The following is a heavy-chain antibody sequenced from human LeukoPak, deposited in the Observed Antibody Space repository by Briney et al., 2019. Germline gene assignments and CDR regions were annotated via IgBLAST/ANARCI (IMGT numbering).Heavy chain of an antibody. CDR1: GGSISSGVYY. D-gene: IGHD3-22*01. CDR3: ASSYYDSGGHRVAFDI. CDR2: IYYSGST. J-gene: IGHJ3*02. Sequence: PSETLSLTCTVSGGSISSGVYYWSWIRQHPGQGLEWIGYIYYSGSTYYNPSLKSRVTISVDTSKNQFSLKLSSVTAADTAVYYCASSYYDSGGHRVAFDIWGQGTMVTVSS. V-gene: IGHV4-31*03.